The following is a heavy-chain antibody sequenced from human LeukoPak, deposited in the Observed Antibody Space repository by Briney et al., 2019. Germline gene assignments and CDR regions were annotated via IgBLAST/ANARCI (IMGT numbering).Heavy chain of an antibody. CDR1: GFTFSSYE. CDR3: ARQSGSYYPPDNHFDY. CDR2: ISSSGSTI. V-gene: IGHV3-48*03. J-gene: IGHJ4*02. D-gene: IGHD1-26*01. Sequence: PGGSLRLSCAASGFTFSSYEMNWVRQAPGKGLEWVSYISSSGSTIYYADSVKGRFTISRDNAKNSLYLQMNSLRAEDTAVYYCARQSGSYYPPDNHFDYWGQGTLVTVSS.